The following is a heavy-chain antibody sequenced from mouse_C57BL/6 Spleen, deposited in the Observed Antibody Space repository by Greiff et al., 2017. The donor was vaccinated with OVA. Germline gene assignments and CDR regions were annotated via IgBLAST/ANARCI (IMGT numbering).Heavy chain of an antibody. CDR3: TRAGTAQATYYAMDY. J-gene: IGHJ4*01. CDR2: ISSGGDYT. V-gene: IGHV5-9-1*02. CDR1: GFTFSSYA. D-gene: IGHD3-2*02. Sequence: DVQLVESGEGLVKPGGSLKLSCAASGFTFSSYAMSWVRQTPEKRLEWVAYISSGGDYTYYADNVKGRFTISRANARNTLYLQMSRLKSEDTAMYYGTRAGTAQATYYAMDYWGQGTSVTVSS.